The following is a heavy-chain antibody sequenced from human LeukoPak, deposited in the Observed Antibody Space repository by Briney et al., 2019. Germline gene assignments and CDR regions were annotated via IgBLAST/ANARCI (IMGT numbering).Heavy chain of an antibody. V-gene: IGHV3-66*01. CDR2: INGGGST. Sequence: GGSLRLSCAASGFTVSSNYMSWVRQALGKGLEWVSVINGGGSTYYANSVKGRFTISRDNSKNTLYLQMNSLRAEDTAVYYCARVTSTIDFDYWGQGTVVTVSS. D-gene: IGHD3-16*01. CDR3: ARVTSTIDFDY. CDR1: GFTVSSNY. J-gene: IGHJ4*02.